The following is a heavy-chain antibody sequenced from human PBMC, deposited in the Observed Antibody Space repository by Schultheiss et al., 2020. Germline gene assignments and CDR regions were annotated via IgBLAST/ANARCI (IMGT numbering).Heavy chain of an antibody. CDR2: ISYDGSNK. Sequence: GGSLRLSCAASGFTFSSYGMHWVRQAPGKGLEWVAVISYDGSNKYYADSVKGRFTISRDNAKNSLYLQMNSLRAEDTAVYYCAKSSSSDYWGQGTLVTVSS. J-gene: IGHJ4*02. V-gene: IGHV3-30*18. CDR1: GFTFSSYG. D-gene: IGHD6-13*01. CDR3: AKSSSSDY.